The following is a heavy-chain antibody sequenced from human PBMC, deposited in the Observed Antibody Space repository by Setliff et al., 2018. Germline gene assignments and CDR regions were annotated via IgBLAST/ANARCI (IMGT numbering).Heavy chain of an antibody. J-gene: IGHJ4*02. CDR1: GFNFSSYA. Sequence: GGSLRLSCAASGFNFSSYAFNWVRQAPGKGLEWVSSISSRSTYIYYADSLKGRFTISRDNTKNSLYLQMNSLRAEDTAVYYCARFACSGGSCYLSSSDYWGQGTLVTV. CDR3: ARFACSGGSCYLSSSDY. CDR2: ISSRSTYI. D-gene: IGHD2-15*01. V-gene: IGHV3-21*01.